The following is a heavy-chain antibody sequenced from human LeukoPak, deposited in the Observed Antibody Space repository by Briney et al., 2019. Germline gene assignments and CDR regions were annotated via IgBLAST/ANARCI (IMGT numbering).Heavy chain of an antibody. Sequence: GGSLRLSCAASGFTFSSYSMNWVRQAPGRGLEWVSSIISYSTTYIYYADSVKGRFTISRDNAKNSLYLQMDSLRAEDTAVYYCARDFARTGDYHHFDYWGQGTLVTVSS. CDR3: ARDFARTGDYHHFDY. CDR2: IISYSTTYI. CDR1: GFTFSSYS. V-gene: IGHV3-21*01. J-gene: IGHJ4*02. D-gene: IGHD7-27*01.